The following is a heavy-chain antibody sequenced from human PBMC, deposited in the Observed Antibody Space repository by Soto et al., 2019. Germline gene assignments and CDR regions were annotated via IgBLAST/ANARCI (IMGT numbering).Heavy chain of an antibody. J-gene: IGHJ3*02. Sequence: EVQLVESGGGLVQPGGSLRLSCAASGFTFSSYWMHWVRQAPGKGLVWVSCINHDGSSISYADSVKGRFTISRDNAKSRLYLQMNSLTAEDTAVYYCAGDWSNRGFGIWGQGTMSPVSS. V-gene: IGHV3-74*01. CDR2: INHDGSSI. CDR3: AGDWSNRGFGI. CDR1: GFTFSSYW.